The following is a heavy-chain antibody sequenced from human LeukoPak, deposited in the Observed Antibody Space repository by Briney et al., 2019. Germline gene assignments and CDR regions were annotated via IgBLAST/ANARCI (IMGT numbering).Heavy chain of an antibody. Sequence: GGSLRLSCAASGFTFSSYAMSWVRQAPGKGLEWVSAISGSGGSTYYADSVKGRFTISRDNSKNTLYLQVNSLRAEDTAVYYCAKGGKWDVTPFDYWGQGTLVTVSS. D-gene: IGHD1-26*01. V-gene: IGHV3-23*01. CDR2: ISGSGGST. CDR1: GFTFSSYA. J-gene: IGHJ4*02. CDR3: AKGGKWDVTPFDY.